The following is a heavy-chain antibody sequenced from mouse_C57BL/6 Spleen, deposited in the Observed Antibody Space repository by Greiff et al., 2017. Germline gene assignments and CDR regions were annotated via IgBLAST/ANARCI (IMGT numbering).Heavy chain of an antibody. CDR1: GYTFTSYW. CDR3: ARRAVGRGDYYAMDY. D-gene: IGHD4-1*01. Sequence: QVQLQQPGAVLVMPGASVKLSCKASGYTFTSYWMHWVKQRPGQGLEWIGEIDPSDSYTNYNQKFKGKSTLTVDKSSSTAYMQLSSLTSEDSAVYYCARRAVGRGDYYAMDYWGQGTSVTVSS. V-gene: IGHV1-69*01. CDR2: IDPSDSYT. J-gene: IGHJ4*01.